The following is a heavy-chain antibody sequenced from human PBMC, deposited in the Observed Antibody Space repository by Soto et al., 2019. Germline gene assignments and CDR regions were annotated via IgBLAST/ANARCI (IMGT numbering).Heavy chain of an antibody. CDR3: ARDRPRSSSWVRGSTDYFDY. CDR2: TYYRSKWYN. J-gene: IGHJ4*02. D-gene: IGHD6-13*01. Sequence: PSQALSLTCAISGDSVSSNSAAWNWIRQSPSRGLEWLGRTYYRSKWYNDYAVSVKSRITINPDTSKNQFSLQLNSVTPEDTAVYYCARDRPRSSSWVRGSTDYFDYWGQGTLVTVSS. V-gene: IGHV6-1*01. CDR1: GDSVSSNSAA.